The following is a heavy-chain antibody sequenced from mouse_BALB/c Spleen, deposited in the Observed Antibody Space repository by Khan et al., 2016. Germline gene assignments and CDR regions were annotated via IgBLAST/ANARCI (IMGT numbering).Heavy chain of an antibody. V-gene: IGHV5-6*01. Sequence: EVELVESGGDLVKPGGSLNLSCAASGFTFSTYGMSWVRQTPDKRLEWVATISSGGSYPYYPDSVKGRFPISRDNAKNTLYLQMSSVKSEDTAMYYGARQDRYDGGFAYWGQGTLVTVSA. D-gene: IGHD2-14*01. CDR2: ISSGGSYP. J-gene: IGHJ3*01. CDR3: ARQDRYDGGFAY. CDR1: GFTFSTYG.